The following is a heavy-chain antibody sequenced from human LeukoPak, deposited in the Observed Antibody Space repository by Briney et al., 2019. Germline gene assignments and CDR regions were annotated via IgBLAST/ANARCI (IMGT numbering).Heavy chain of an antibody. Sequence: ASVKVSCKASGYTFTGYYMHWVRQAPGQGLEWMGWINPNSGGTNYAQKFQGRVTMTRDTSISTAYMELSRLRSDDTAVYYCARKYQPLEGPYYYYYYMDVWGKGTTVTVSS. D-gene: IGHD2-2*01. CDR1: GYTFTGYY. J-gene: IGHJ6*03. CDR3: ARKYQPLEGPYYYYYYMDV. CDR2: INPNSGGT. V-gene: IGHV1-2*02.